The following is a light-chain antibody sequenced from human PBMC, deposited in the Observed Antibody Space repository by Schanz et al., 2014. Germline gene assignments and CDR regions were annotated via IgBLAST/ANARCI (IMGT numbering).Light chain of an antibody. CDR3: QQYGSSPCT. CDR1: QSVSGY. J-gene: IGKJ2*02. CDR2: GAS. V-gene: IGKV3-20*01. Sequence: EFVLTQSPGTLSLSPGERATLSCRASQSVSGYLAWYQQKPGQAPRLLIYGASSRATGIPDRFSGSGSGTDFTLTISRLEPEDFAVYYCQQYGSSPCTFGQGTKLEIK.